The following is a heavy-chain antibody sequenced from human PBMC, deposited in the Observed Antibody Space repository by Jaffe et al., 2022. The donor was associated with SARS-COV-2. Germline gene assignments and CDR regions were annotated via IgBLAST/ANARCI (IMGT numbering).Heavy chain of an antibody. V-gene: IGHV4-39*01. CDR3: ARLSDLSIDY. J-gene: IGHJ4*02. CDR1: GGSISSSSYY. CDR2: IYYSGST. Sequence: QLQLQESGPGLVKPSETLSLTCTVSGGSISSSSYYWGWIRQPPGKGLEWIGSIYYSGSTYYNPSLKSRVTISVDTSKNQFSLKLSSVTAADTAVYYCARLSDLSIDYWGQGTLVTVSS.